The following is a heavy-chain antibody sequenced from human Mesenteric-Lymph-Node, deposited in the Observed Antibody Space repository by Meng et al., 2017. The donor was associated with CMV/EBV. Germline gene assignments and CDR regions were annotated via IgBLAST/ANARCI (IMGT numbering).Heavy chain of an antibody. CDR1: GGSIPSIAHC. Sequence: FSPPCTVSGGSIPSIAHCWSLIRQLPGKGLDYIGYIYYNGRTYYIPSLESRLTISLDASKSQFSLKLSSVTAADTAVYYCASGISAWGQGTLVTVSS. V-gene: IGHV4-31*03. CDR3: ASGISA. CDR2: IYYNGRT. J-gene: IGHJ5*02. D-gene: IGHD3-3*01.